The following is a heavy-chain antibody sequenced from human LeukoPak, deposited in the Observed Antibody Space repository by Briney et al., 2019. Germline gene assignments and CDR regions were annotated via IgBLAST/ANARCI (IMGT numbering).Heavy chain of an antibody. CDR3: ARGGRYSGSMSRFDP. CDR1: GDSVSSNSAA. J-gene: IGHJ5*02. D-gene: IGHD1-26*01. V-gene: IGHV6-1*01. CDR2: TYYRSKWYN. Sequence: SQTLSLTCAISGDSVSSNSAAWNWIRRSPSRGLEWLGRTYYRSKWYNDYAVSVKSRITINPDTSKNQFSLQLNSVTPEDTAVYYCARGGRYSGSMSRFDPWGQGTLVTVSS.